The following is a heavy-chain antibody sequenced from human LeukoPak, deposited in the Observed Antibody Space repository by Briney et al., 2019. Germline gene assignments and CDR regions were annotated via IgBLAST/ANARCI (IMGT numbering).Heavy chain of an antibody. CDR3: ARVDYCGGDCYNFEY. CDR1: GGTFSSYA. Sequence: SVKVSCKASGGTFSSYAISWVRQAPGQGLEWMGGIIPIFGSANYAQKFQGRVTITADESTSTAYMELSSLRSEDTAVYYCARVDYCGGDCYNFEYWGQGTLVTVSS. J-gene: IGHJ4*02. D-gene: IGHD2-21*02. V-gene: IGHV1-69*13. CDR2: IIPIFGSA.